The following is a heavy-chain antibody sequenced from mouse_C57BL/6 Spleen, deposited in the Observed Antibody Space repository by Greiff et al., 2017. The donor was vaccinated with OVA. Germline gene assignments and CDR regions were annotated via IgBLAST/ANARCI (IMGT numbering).Heavy chain of an antibody. CDR3: ARGSTEGGPSYAMDY. V-gene: IGHV1-52*01. CDR1: GYTFTSYW. Sequence: QVQLQQPGAELVRPGSSVKLSCKASGYTFTSYWMHWVKQRPIQGLEWIGNIDPSDSETHYNQKFKDKATLTVDKSSSTAYMQLSSLTSEDSAVYYCARGSTEGGPSYAMDYWGQGTSVTVSS. J-gene: IGHJ4*01. CDR2: IDPSDSET. D-gene: IGHD1-1*01.